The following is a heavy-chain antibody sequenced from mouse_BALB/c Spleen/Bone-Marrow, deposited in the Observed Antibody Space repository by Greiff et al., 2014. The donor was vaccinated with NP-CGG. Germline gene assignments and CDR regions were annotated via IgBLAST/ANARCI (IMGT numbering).Heavy chain of an antibody. D-gene: IGHD1-1*01. CDR3: ARSGSSSGYFDY. V-gene: IGHV5-17*02. CDR2: ISSGSSTV. J-gene: IGHJ2*01. Sequence: EVKVEESGGGLVRPGGSRKLSCAASGFTFSSFGMHWVRQAPEKGLEWVAYISSGSSTVYYADKVMGRFTISRDNPKNTLFLQMTSLRSEDTAMYYCARSGSSSGYFDYWGQGTTLTVSS. CDR1: GFTFSSFG.